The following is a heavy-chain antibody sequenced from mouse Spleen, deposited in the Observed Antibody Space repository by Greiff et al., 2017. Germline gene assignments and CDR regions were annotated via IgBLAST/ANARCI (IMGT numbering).Heavy chain of an antibody. CDR1: GFTFSSYA. V-gene: IGHV5-6-2*01. Sequence: EVKLVESGGGLVKPGGSLKLSCAASGFTFSSYAMSWVRQTPEKRLEWVAAINSNGGSTYYPDTVKDRFTISRDNAKNTLYLQMSSLRSEDTALYYCARQGYGDPGAFAYWGQGTLVTVSA. CDR3: ARQGYGDPGAFAY. CDR2: INSNGGST. D-gene: IGHD2-13*01. J-gene: IGHJ3*01.